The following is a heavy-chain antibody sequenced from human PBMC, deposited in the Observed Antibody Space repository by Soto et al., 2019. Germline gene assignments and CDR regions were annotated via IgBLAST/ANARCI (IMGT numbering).Heavy chain of an antibody. D-gene: IGHD3-10*01. J-gene: IGHJ6*03. Sequence: ASVKVSCKASGYTFTSYGISWVRQAPGQGLEWMGWISAYNGNTNYAQKLQGRVTMTTDTSTSTAYMELRSLRSDDTAVYYCARVGPNVLLWFGDPAHYYYYMDVWGKGTTVTVSS. V-gene: IGHV1-18*01. CDR2: ISAYNGNT. CDR3: ARVGPNVLLWFGDPAHYYYYMDV. CDR1: GYTFTSYG.